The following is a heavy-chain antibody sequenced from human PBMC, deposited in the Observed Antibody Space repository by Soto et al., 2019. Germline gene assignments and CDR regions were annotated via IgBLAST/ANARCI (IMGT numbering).Heavy chain of an antibody. D-gene: IGHD2-2*01. Sequence: QVQLVESGGGLVKPGGSLRLSCAASGFTFSDYYMGWIRQAPGKGLEWVSYISSSSSYTNYADSVKGRFTISRDNAKNSLYLQMNSLRAEDTAVYYCARDGSRYCSSTSCLSGYYYYGMDVWGQGTTVTVSS. V-gene: IGHV3-11*06. CDR3: ARDGSRYCSSTSCLSGYYYYGMDV. J-gene: IGHJ6*02. CDR1: GFTFSDYY. CDR2: ISSSSSYT.